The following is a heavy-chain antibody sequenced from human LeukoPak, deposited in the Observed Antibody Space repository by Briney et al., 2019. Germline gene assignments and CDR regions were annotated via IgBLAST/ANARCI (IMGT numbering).Heavy chain of an antibody. CDR3: AKTLVGATSGPDYYFDS. CDR1: GFSFTNYA. Sequence: GGSLRLSCAACGFSFTNYAMTCVRQAPRKGLVWVSAISGSGGNTFYPDSVKGRFTISRDNSKNTLYLQIHSLRAEDTAVYYCAKTLVGATSGPDYYFDSWGQGTLVTVSS. D-gene: IGHD1-26*01. V-gene: IGHV3-23*01. J-gene: IGHJ4*02. CDR2: ISGSGGNT.